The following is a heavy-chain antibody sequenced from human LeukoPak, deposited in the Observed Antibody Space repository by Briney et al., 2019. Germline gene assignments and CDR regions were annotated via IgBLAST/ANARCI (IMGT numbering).Heavy chain of an antibody. J-gene: IGHJ4*02. V-gene: IGHV4-59*01. CDR1: GGSISSYY. CDR2: IYYSGST. CDR3: ARAGGAIFGVVIDSHFDY. Sequence: PSETLSLTCTVSGGSISSYYWSWIRQPPGKGLEWIGYIYYSGSTNYNPSLKSRVTISVDTSKNQFSLKLTSVTPADTAVYYCARAGGAIFGVVIDSHFDYWGQGILVSVSS. D-gene: IGHD3-3*02.